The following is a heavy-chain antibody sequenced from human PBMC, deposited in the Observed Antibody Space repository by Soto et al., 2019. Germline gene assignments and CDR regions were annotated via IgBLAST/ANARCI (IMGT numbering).Heavy chain of an antibody. V-gene: IGHV1-69*01. CDR3: ARGATHGTIWYFWFDP. D-gene: IGHD1-1*01. Sequence: QVQLVRSEAEVRMPGSSVKVSCKASGGTFSTYPSNWVRQTPGQGLEWMGGIIPLFGTTNYAQKFKGRVTITADEATSTAYMELSCLRAEDAAVYYCARGATHGTIWYFWFDPWGQGTQVTVSS. CDR2: IIPLFGTT. J-gene: IGHJ5*02. CDR1: GGTFSTYP.